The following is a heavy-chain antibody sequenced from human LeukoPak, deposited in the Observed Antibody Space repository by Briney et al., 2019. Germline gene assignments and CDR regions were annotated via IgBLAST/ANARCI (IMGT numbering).Heavy chain of an antibody. D-gene: IGHD3-10*01. CDR2: ISTRSGDS. J-gene: IGHJ4*02. V-gene: IGHV1-18*01. Sequence: ASVKVSCKASGYTFTAHGVSWVRQVPGQGLEWMGWISTRSGDSNYAQKLQGRVTMTTDTSTGTAYMELRSLRSDDTAVYYCARGAPGAPLYDYWGQGTLVTVSS. CDR1: GYTFTAHG. CDR3: ARGAPGAPLYDY.